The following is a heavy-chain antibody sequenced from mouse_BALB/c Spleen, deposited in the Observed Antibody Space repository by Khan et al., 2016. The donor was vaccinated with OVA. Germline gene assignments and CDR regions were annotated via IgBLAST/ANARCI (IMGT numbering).Heavy chain of an antibody. D-gene: IGHD2-12*01. V-gene: IGHV4-1*02. CDR2: INPDSSTI. Sequence: EVQLQESGGGLVQPGGSLKLSCAASGFDFSRYWMSWVRQAPGKGLEWIGEINPDSSTINYTPSLKDKFIISRDNANNTLYLQMSKVRSEDTALYYCARGYYRGDAMDYWGQGTSVTVSS. CDR3: ARGYYRGDAMDY. CDR1: GFDFSRYW. J-gene: IGHJ4*01.